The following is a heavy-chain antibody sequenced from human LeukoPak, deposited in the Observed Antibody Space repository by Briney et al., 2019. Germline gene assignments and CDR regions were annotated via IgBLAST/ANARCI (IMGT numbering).Heavy chain of an antibody. V-gene: IGHV1-18*01. CDR2: ISAYNGNT. CDR3: ARAPLERDGKNYYVFDY. CDR1: GYTFTSYG. D-gene: IGHD3-10*02. J-gene: IGHJ4*02. Sequence: GASVKVSCKASGYTFTSYGISWVRQAPGQGLEWMGWISAYNGNTNYAQKLQGRVIMTTDTSTSTAYMELRSLRSDDTAVYYCARAPLERDGKNYYVFDYWGQGTLVTVSS.